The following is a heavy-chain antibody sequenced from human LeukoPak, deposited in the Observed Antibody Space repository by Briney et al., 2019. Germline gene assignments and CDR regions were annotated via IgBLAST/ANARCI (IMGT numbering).Heavy chain of an antibody. Sequence: SVKVSCKASGGTFSSYAISWVRQAPGQGLEWMGGIIPIFGTANYAQKFQGRVTITADESTSTAYMELSSLRSEDTAVYYCARASYYYDSSGYYYGAFDIWGQGTMVTVSP. CDR3: ARASYYYDSSGYYYGAFDI. CDR2: IIPIFGTA. J-gene: IGHJ3*02. CDR1: GGTFSSYA. D-gene: IGHD3-22*01. V-gene: IGHV1-69*13.